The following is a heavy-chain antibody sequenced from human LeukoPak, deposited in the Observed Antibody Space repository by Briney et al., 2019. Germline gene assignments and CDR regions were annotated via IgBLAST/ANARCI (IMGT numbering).Heavy chain of an antibody. V-gene: IGHV4-39*01. D-gene: IGHD5-24*01. Sequence: SETLSLTCTVSGGSISNSNYYCGWVSPPPGKGLEWVGTIYFSGNTNSTPSLKSRVTMSVDTSKSHFSLRLSSVTAADTAVYFCMRHEEEDGYNAKPFDFWGQGTLVTVSS. CDR3: MRHEEEDGYNAKPFDF. J-gene: IGHJ4*02. CDR1: GGSISNSNYY. CDR2: IYFSGNT.